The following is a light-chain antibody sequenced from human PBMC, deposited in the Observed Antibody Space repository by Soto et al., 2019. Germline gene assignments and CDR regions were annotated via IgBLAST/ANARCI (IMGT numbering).Light chain of an antibody. CDR3: ISYTSSGTLI. J-gene: IGLJ2*01. CDR1: SSDVGGYDY. Sequence: QSVLTQPASVSGSPGQSITISCTGTSSDVGGYDYVSWYQHHPGKAPKLMIYDVTNRPSGVSNRFSGSKSDNTASLTISGLQAEDEADYYCISYTSSGTLIFGGGTKLTVL. V-gene: IGLV2-14*03. CDR2: DVT.